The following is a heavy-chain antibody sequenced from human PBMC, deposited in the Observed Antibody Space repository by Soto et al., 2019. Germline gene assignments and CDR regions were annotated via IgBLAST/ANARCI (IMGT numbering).Heavy chain of an antibody. Sequence: ASVKVSCKTSGYTFTDDYLHWVRQAPGQGFEWMGWINPHSGNTNYAQKFLGRVSMTRDTSISTAYMELLSLTSDDTAIYYCARAVYCGSDCYSYGMDVWGQGTTVTVSS. V-gene: IGHV1-2*02. J-gene: IGHJ6*02. D-gene: IGHD3-22*01. CDR3: ARAVYCGSDCYSYGMDV. CDR1: GYTFTDDY. CDR2: INPHSGNT.